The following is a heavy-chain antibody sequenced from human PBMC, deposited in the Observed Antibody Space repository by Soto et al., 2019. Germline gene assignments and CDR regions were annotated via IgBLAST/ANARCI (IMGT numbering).Heavy chain of an antibody. CDR1: GYTFTSYG. CDR2: ISAYNGNT. D-gene: IGHD3-22*01. V-gene: IGHV1-18*04. J-gene: IGHJ4*02. CDR3: ARSSPYDSSGYFLARYYFDY. Sequence: ASVKVSCKASGYTFTSYGISWVRQAPGQGLEWMGRISAYNGNTNYAQKLQGRVTMTTDTSTSTAYMELRSLRSDDTAVYYCARSSPYDSSGYFLARYYFDYWGQGTLVTVSS.